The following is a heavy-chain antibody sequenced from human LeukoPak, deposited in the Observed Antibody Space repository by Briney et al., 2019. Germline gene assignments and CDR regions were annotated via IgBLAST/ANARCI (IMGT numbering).Heavy chain of an antibody. Sequence: GASVKVSCTVSRSSLSGLSMHWVRHSRPNGLEWLGGFHPENDEIIYAENFQGRVTMTEDTSTDTAYMELRSLRSEDTAVYYCVTGDHSPYYFHYWGQGTLVTVSS. CDR1: RSSLSGLS. CDR3: VTGDHSPYYFHY. V-gene: IGHV1-24*01. CDR2: FHPENDEI. J-gene: IGHJ4*02. D-gene: IGHD1-26*01.